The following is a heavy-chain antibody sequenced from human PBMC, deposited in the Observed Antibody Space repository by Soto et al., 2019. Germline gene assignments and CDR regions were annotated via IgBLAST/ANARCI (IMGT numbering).Heavy chain of an antibody. D-gene: IGHD5-12*01. CDR2: ISPDNGNT. CDR3: ARALGYSGYAGMDV. V-gene: IGHV1-18*01. CDR1: GYTFTIYG. Sequence: QVQLVQSGGEVKKPGASVKVSCKASGYTFTIYGINWVRQAPGQGLEWMGWISPDNGNTNYAQKVQGRVTMTTDTCTSTAYMELRSLRSDDTAVYYCARALGYSGYAGMDVWGQGTTVTVSS. J-gene: IGHJ6*02.